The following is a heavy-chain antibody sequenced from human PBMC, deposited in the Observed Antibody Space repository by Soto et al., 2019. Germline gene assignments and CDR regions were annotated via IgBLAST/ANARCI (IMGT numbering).Heavy chain of an antibody. D-gene: IGHD3-22*01. J-gene: IGHJ3*02. CDR3: ARGDYYDVSGPFSAAFDI. V-gene: IGHV3-7*04. CDR2: IKEDGSQK. CDR1: GFTFSRYW. Sequence: GGSLRLSCAASGFTFSRYWMSWVRQAPXKGLEWVANIKEDGSQKWYVDSVKGRFTISRDNAKNSLYLQMSSLRVEDTAVYYCARGDYYDVSGPFSAAFDIWGQGKMLTVSS.